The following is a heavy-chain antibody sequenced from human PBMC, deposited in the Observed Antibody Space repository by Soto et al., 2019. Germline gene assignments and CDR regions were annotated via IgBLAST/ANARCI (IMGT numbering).Heavy chain of an antibody. CDR3: AKDCIAVAGFNGMDV. Sequence: EVQLVESGGGLVQPGRSLRLSCAASGFKFDDYAMHWVRQAPGKGLEWVAGISWNSGGIVYADSVKGRFTISRDNAKRPLSLQMNSLRAEDTAFYYCAKDCIAVAGFNGMDVWGQGTTVTVSS. CDR2: ISWNSGGI. CDR1: GFKFDDYA. D-gene: IGHD6-19*01. J-gene: IGHJ6*02. V-gene: IGHV3-9*01.